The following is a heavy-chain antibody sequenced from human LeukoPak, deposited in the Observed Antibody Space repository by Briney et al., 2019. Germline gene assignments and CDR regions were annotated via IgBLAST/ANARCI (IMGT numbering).Heavy chain of an antibody. J-gene: IGHJ4*02. V-gene: IGHV1-3*01. Sequence: GASVKVSCKASGYTFTSYAMHWVRQAPGQRLEWMGWINAGNGNTKYSQKFQGRVTITRDTSASTAYMELSSLRSEDTAVYYCARDERIGGYLHYFDYWGQGTLVTVSS. CDR1: GYTFTSYA. CDR2: INAGNGNT. D-gene: IGHD5-12*01. CDR3: ARDERIGGYLHYFDY.